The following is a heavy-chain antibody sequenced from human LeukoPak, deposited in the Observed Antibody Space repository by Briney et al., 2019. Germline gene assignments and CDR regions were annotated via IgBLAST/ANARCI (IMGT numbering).Heavy chain of an antibody. CDR3: ARGGSRKPYYFDY. Sequence: GSLRLSCAASGFTFSNAWMSWVRQPPGKGLERIGEINHSGSTNYNPSLKSRVTISVDTSKNQFSLKLSSVTAADTAVYYCARGGSRKPYYFDYWGQGTLVTVSS. CDR1: GFTFSNAW. D-gene: IGHD1-26*01. V-gene: IGHV4-34*01. CDR2: INHSGST. J-gene: IGHJ4*02.